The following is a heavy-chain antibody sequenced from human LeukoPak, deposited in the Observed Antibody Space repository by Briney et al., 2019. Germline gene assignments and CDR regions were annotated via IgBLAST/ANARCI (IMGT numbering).Heavy chain of an antibody. CDR2: IYTSGSS. CDR3: ARGNSSSWPLDY. Sequence: PSETLSLTCTVSGGSFSSSSFYWSWIRQPAEKGLEWIGRIYTSGSSNYNPSLKSRLTMSVDTSKNQFSLKMSSVTAADTAVYYCARGNSSSWPLDYWGQGTLVTVSS. J-gene: IGHJ4*02. V-gene: IGHV4-61*02. CDR1: GGSFSSSSFY. D-gene: IGHD6-13*01.